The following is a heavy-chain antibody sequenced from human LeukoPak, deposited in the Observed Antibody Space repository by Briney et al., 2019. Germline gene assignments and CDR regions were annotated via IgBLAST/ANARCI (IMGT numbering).Heavy chain of an antibody. CDR3: AIRGSPMVRNY. CDR2: IRYDGSNK. J-gene: IGHJ4*02. Sequence: GGSLRLSCAASGFTFSSYGMHWVRQAPGKGLEWVAFIRYDGSNKYYADSVKGRFTISRDNSKNTLYLHVNSLRPEDTAVYYCAIRGSPMVRNYWGQGTLVTVSS. V-gene: IGHV3-30*02. D-gene: IGHD3-10*01. CDR1: GFTFSSYG.